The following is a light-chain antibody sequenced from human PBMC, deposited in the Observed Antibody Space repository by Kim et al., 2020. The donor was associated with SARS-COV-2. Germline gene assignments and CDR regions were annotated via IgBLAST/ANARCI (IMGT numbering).Light chain of an antibody. V-gene: IGKV3-11*01. CDR2: DAA. CDR1: QRDGNY. J-gene: IGKJ1*01. CDR3: QQRSDWPPWT. Sequence: SPSETTPHSCRAQQRDGNYLAWYQQTPPQAPRLLLYDAAHTATSIPARFSGSGSGTSFTHTISSPEPEEVAVYYCQQRSDWPPWTFGQGTKVDIK.